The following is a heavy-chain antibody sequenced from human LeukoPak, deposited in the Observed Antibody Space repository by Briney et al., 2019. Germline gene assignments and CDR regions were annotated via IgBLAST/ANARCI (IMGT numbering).Heavy chain of an antibody. CDR2: INHSGST. Sequence: PSETLSLTCAVYGGSFSGYYWSWIRQPPGKGLEWIGEINHSGSTNYNPSLKSRVTISVDTSKNQFSLKLSSVTAADTAVYYCARSLAVAGPYYYYYYGMDVWGPGTTVTVSS. D-gene: IGHD6-19*01. J-gene: IGHJ6*02. CDR1: GGSFSGYY. V-gene: IGHV4-34*01. CDR3: ARSLAVAGPYYYYYYGMDV.